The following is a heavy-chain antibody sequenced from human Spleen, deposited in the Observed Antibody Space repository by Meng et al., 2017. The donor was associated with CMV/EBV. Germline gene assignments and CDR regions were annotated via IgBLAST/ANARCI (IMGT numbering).Heavy chain of an antibody. V-gene: IGHV1-69*13. J-gene: IGHJ4*02. D-gene: IGHD1-26*01. Sequence: SVKVSCKASGGSLGSYTFSWVRQAPGQGLEWMGEILPMFGPVNSAQKFQGRVTITADESTTTAYMDLSSLRSDDTALYFCARGSAVGAMGCDYWGQGTLVTVSS. CDR1: GGSLGSYT. CDR3: ARGSAVGAMGCDY. CDR2: ILPMFGPV.